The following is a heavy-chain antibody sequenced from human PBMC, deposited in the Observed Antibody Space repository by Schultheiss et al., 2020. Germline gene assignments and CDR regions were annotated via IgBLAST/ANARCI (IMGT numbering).Heavy chain of an antibody. Sequence: SETLSLTCAVSAYSISSGYYWGWIRQPPGKGLEWIGSIYHSGSTYYNPSLKSRVTMSVDTSKNQFSLKLSSVTAADTAVYYCASSVTFGGVIVIPPDYWAQGTQVTVSS. CDR2: IYHSGST. CDR3: ASSVTFGGVIVIPPDY. J-gene: IGHJ4*02. CDR1: AYSISSGYY. D-gene: IGHD3-16*02. V-gene: IGHV4-38-2*01.